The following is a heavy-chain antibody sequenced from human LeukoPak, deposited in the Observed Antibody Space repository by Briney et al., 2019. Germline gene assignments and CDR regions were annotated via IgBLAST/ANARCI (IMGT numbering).Heavy chain of an antibody. CDR2: ISDTGNT. Sequence: GGSLRLSCAASGFTFSSYAMSWVRQAPGKGLEWVSAISDTGNTYHADTVRGRFDISRDNSKNRLFLQMNSLRVEDSGVYYCAKRVPLTALDSWGQGTLVTVSS. V-gene: IGHV3-23*01. J-gene: IGHJ5*01. CDR3: AKRVPLTALDS. D-gene: IGHD3-3*01. CDR1: GFTFSSYA.